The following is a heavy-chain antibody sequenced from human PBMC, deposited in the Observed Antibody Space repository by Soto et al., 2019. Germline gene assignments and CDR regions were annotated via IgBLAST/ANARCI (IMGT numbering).Heavy chain of an antibody. Sequence: ASVKVSCKASGYTFTGYYMHWVRQAPGQGLEWMGWINPNSGNTGYVQKFQGRVTMTRDTSISTAYMELSSLRSEDSAVYFCARGIKYGAYSRWFDPWGQGTLVTRLL. D-gene: IGHD4-17*01. CDR3: ARGIKYGAYSRWFDP. J-gene: IGHJ5*02. CDR1: GYTFTGYY. V-gene: IGHV1-8*02. CDR2: INPNSGNT.